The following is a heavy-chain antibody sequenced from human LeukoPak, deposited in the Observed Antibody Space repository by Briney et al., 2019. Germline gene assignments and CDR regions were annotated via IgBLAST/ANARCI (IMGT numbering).Heavy chain of an antibody. Sequence: VKVSCRASGYSFTTYGINWVRQAPGQGLEWMGWISTYTGDTKYVQKLQGRVSMTTDTSTSTAHMELRSLRSVDTAVYYCARGYHFDTSGYPVSEYFQHWGQGTLVTVSS. V-gene: IGHV1-18*01. CDR2: ISTYTGDT. CDR3: ARGYHFDTSGYPVSEYFQH. J-gene: IGHJ1*01. CDR1: GYSFTTYG. D-gene: IGHD3-22*01.